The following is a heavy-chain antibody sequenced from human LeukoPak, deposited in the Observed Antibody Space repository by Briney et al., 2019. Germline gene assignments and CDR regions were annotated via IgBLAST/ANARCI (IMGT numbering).Heavy chain of an antibody. CDR3: ARRRADFWSGYYFDY. V-gene: IGHV4-34*01. J-gene: IGHJ4*02. Sequence: PSETLSLTCAVYGGSFSGYYWSWIRQPPGKGLEWIWEINHSGSTNYNPSLKSRVTISVDTSKNQFSLKLSSVTAADTAVYYCARRRADFWSGYYFDYWGQGTLVTVSS. CDR2: INHSGST. CDR1: GGSFSGYY. D-gene: IGHD3-3*01.